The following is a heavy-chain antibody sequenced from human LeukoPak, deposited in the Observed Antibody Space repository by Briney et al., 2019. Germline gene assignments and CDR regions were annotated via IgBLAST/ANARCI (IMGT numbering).Heavy chain of an antibody. CDR1: GFTFSSYW. Sequence: GGSLRLSCAASGFTFSSYWMSWVRQAPGKGLEWVANIKQDGSEEYYVDSVKGRFTISRDNAKNSLYLQMNSLRAEDTAVYYCANLIAAAAPNYWGQGTLVTVSS. D-gene: IGHD6-13*01. CDR3: ANLIAAAAPNY. V-gene: IGHV3-7*01. J-gene: IGHJ4*02. CDR2: IKQDGSEE.